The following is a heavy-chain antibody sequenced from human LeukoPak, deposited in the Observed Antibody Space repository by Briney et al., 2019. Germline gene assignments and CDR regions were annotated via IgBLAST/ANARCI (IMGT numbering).Heavy chain of an antibody. CDR3: ARGVVVITPRD. CDR1: GGSISSDY. J-gene: IGHJ4*02. Sequence: TSETLSLTCPVSGGSISSDYWSWVRQSPGKGREWIGYIYYSGTTNYSPSLKGRVTISVDTSRNQFSLKLSSVTAADTAVYYCARGVVVITPRDWGQGTLVTVSS. V-gene: IGHV4-59*01. CDR2: IYYSGTT. D-gene: IGHD3-22*01.